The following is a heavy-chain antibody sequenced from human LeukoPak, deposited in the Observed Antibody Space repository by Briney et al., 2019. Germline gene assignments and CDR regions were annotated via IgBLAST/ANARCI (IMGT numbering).Heavy chain of an antibody. V-gene: IGHV3-48*03. Sequence: GSLRLSCAASGFTFSSYEMNWVRQAPGKGLEWVSYIGSSGSTIYYADSVKGRFTISRDNAKNSLYLQMNSLRAEDTAVYYCARDHYSDYSLDYWGQGTLVTVSS. CDR1: GFTFSSYE. CDR2: IGSSGSTI. J-gene: IGHJ4*02. CDR3: ARDHYSDYSLDY. D-gene: IGHD4-11*01.